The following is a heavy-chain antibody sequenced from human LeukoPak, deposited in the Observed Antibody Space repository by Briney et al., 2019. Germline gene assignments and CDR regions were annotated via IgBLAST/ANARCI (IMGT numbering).Heavy chain of an antibody. CDR1: GVSFSSYY. Sequence: SETLSLTCAVYGVSFSSYYWNWIRQPPGKGLEWLAEINHSGSTNYKSSLKSRVTISVDTSKSQFSLKLTSVTAADTAVYYCASSREGLCSGTSCSPYYFDYWGQGTLVTVSS. V-gene: IGHV4-34*01. J-gene: IGHJ4*02. CDR2: INHSGST. D-gene: IGHD2-2*01. CDR3: ASSREGLCSGTSCSPYYFDY.